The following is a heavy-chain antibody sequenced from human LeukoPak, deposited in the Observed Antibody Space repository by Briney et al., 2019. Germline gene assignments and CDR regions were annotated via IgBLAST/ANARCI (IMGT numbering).Heavy chain of an antibody. D-gene: IGHD3-9*01. Sequence: SETLSLTCTVSGGSISSSSYYWGWIRQPPGQGLEWLGNIYYSGSTYYNPSLKSRVTISVDTSKNQFSLKLSSVTAADTAVYYCARLDWLSGTWFDYWGQGTLVTVSS. J-gene: IGHJ4*02. CDR3: ARLDWLSGTWFDY. CDR1: GGSISSSSYY. V-gene: IGHV4-39*01. CDR2: IYYSGST.